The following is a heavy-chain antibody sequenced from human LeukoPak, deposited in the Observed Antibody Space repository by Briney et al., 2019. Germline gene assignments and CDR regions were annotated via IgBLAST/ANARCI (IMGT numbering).Heavy chain of an antibody. CDR1: GFTVSSNY. Sequence: GGSLRLSCAASGFTVSSNYMSWVRQAPGTGLEWVSIIYDIGSAYYADSVKGRFTISRDNSKNTLYLQMNSLRAEDTAVYYCARPSGVVVPGGWFDPWGQGTLVTVSS. V-gene: IGHV3-66*03. D-gene: IGHD2-2*01. CDR3: ARPSGVVVPGGWFDP. J-gene: IGHJ5*02. CDR2: IYDIGSA.